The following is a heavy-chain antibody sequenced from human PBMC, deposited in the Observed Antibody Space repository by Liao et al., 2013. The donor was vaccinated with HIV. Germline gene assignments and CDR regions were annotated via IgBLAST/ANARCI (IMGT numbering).Heavy chain of an antibody. J-gene: IGHJ1*01. Sequence: QPRLQEFGPGLVTPSETLSLTCAVSGDSISNAYYYWTWIRQPPGKGLEWIGYIYYSGSTSYNPSLKSRVTISVDTSKNQFSLKLSSVTAADTAVYYCARGYYDNSGYYYEYFQHWGQGTLVTVSS. V-gene: IGHV4-30-4*01. CDR3: ARGYYDNSGYYYEYFQH. CDR1: GDSISNAYYY. D-gene: IGHD3-22*01. CDR2: IYYSGST.